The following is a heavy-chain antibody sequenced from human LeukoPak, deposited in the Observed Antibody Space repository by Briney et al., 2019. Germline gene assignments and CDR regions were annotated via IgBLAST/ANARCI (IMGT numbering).Heavy chain of an antibody. V-gene: IGHV7-4-1*02. CDR3: ARDGEWLLLAGGPFDY. J-gene: IGHJ4*02. Sequence: ASVKVSCKASGYTFTSYAMNWVRQAPGQGLEWMGWINTNTGNPTYAQGFTGRFVFSLDTSVSTAYLQISSLKAEDTAVYYCARDGEWLLLAGGPFDYWGQGTLVTVSS. CDR2: INTNTGNP. D-gene: IGHD3-22*01. CDR1: GYTFTSYA.